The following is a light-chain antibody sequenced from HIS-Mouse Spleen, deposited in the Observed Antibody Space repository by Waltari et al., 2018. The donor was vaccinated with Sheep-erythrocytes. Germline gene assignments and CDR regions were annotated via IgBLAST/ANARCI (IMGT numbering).Light chain of an antibody. CDR2: WAS. Sequence: DIVMTQSPDSLAVSLGERATINCKSSQSVLYSSNKKNYLAWYQQKQGQPPKLLIYWASTRESGVPDRFSGSGSGTDFTLTISSLQAEDVAVYYCQQYYSTLTFGGGTKVEIK. J-gene: IGKJ4*01. CDR3: QQYYSTLT. V-gene: IGKV4-1*01. CDR1: QSVLYSSNKKNY.